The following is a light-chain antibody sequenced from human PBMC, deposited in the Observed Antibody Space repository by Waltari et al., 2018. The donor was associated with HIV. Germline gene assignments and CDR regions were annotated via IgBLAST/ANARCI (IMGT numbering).Light chain of an antibody. V-gene: IGLV2-18*01. CDR2: EVS. CDR1: SGDVGSYNR. J-gene: IGLJ2*01. CDR3: SLYTISSTLV. Sequence: QSALTQPPSVSGSPGQSVTISCPGSSGDVGSYNRVSWYQPPPGTAPKLMIYEVSNRPSGVPDHFSGSRSGNTASLTISGLQAEDEADYYCSLYTISSTLVFGGGTKLTVL.